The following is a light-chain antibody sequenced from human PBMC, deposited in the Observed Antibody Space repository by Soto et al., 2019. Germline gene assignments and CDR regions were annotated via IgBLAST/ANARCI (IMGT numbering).Light chain of an antibody. V-gene: IGKV1-5*01. Sequence: DIQMTQSPSTLSASVGDRVTITCLASQSISSCLAWYQQKPGKAPKLLIYDSSSLESGVPSRFGGSGSVTEFTLAISSLQPDSFVPYYYQQYNSYTCTFGHGTKVEVK. J-gene: IGKJ1*01. CDR2: DSS. CDR1: QSISSC. CDR3: QQYNSYTCT.